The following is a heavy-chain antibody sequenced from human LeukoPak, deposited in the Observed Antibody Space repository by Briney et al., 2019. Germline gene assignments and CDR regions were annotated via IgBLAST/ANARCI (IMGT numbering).Heavy chain of an antibody. J-gene: IGHJ4*02. D-gene: IGHD4-17*01. Sequence: SETLSLTCTVSGDSIRSYYWSWIRQPPGKGLEWIGYIYYSGSTNYNPSLKSRVSISADTSKNQFSLKLSSVTAADTAVYYCARTGSTVTMLYPFDHWGQGTLVTVSS. CDR3: ARTGSTVTMLYPFDH. CDR2: IYYSGST. V-gene: IGHV4-59*01. CDR1: GDSIRSYY.